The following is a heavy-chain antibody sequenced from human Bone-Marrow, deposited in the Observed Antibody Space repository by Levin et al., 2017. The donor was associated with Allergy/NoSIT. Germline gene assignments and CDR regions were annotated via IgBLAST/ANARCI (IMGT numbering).Heavy chain of an antibody. Sequence: GESLKISCAASGFTFSDYYMSWIRQAPGKGLEWVSYISSSGSTIYYADSVKGRFTISRDNAKNSLYLQMNSLRAEDTAVYYCARGHHCGGDCYSGVANDYWGQGTLVTVSS. CDR1: GFTFSDYY. V-gene: IGHV3-11*01. CDR2: ISSSGSTI. CDR3: ARGHHCGGDCYSGVANDY. J-gene: IGHJ4*02. D-gene: IGHD2-21*02.